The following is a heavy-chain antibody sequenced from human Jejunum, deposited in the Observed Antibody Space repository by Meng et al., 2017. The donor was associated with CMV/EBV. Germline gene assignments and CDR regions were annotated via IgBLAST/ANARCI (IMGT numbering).Heavy chain of an antibody. D-gene: IGHD1-1*01. CDR2: VNTGSDST. CDR1: FRTYA. Sequence: FRTYAMHWVRQAPGKGLEWVSGVNTGSDSTNYADSVKGRFTISRDNSKNTLDLEMNNLRVDDTAIYYCVKDGPLSPTSTTVYGFWFDAWGQGTLVTVSS. V-gene: IGHV3-23*01. CDR3: VKDGPLSPTSTTVYGFWFDA. J-gene: IGHJ5*02.